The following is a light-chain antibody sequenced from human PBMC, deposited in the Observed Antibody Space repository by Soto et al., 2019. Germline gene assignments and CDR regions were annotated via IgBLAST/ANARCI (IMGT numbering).Light chain of an antibody. CDR1: CSDVGSYNR. CDR3: ASYTSSRVWV. Sequence: QSVLTQPPSVSGSPGQSVTISCTGTCSDVGSYNRVSWYQQPPGTAPKLIIYEVTNRPSGVPVRFSGSKSANMASLTISGLQAEDEADYYCASYTSSRVWVFGGGTKLTVL. CDR2: EVT. V-gene: IGLV2-18*02. J-gene: IGLJ3*02.